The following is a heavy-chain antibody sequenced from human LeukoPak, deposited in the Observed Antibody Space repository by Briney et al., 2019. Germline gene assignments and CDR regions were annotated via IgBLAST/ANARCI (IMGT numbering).Heavy chain of an antibody. D-gene: IGHD3-22*01. Sequence: GGSLRLSCAASGFTFSLFAMHWVRQAPGKGLEWVSAISGSSGATYHADADSVKGRFTISRDNSKNALYLQINNLRAEDTAVYYCAKDGYNYDSSGHFDYWGQGTLVTVSS. CDR2: ISGSSGAT. J-gene: IGHJ4*02. CDR3: AKDGYNYDSSGHFDY. V-gene: IGHV3-23*01. CDR1: GFTFSLFA.